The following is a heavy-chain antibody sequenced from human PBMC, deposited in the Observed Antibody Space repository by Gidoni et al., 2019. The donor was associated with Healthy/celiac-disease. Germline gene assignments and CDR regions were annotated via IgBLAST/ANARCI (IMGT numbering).Heavy chain of an antibody. V-gene: IGHV4-34*01. CDR3: ARIGIGPIFGVVIRGLYNWFDP. CDR1: GGSFSGYY. Sequence: QVQLQQWGAGLLKPSETLSLTCAVYGGSFSGYYWRWIRQPPGKGLEWIGEINHSGSTNYNPSLKSRVTRSVDTSKNQFSLKLSSVTAADTAVYYCARIGIGPIFGVVIRGLYNWFDPWGQGTLVTVSS. J-gene: IGHJ5*02. D-gene: IGHD3-3*01. CDR2: INHSGST.